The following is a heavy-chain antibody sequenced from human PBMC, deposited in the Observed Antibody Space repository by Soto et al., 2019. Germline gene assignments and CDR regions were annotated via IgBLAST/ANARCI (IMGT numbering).Heavy chain of an antibody. CDR1: GGSFSGYY. V-gene: IGHV4-34*01. D-gene: IGHD2-8*01. J-gene: IGHJ5*02. CDR3: ARGNGRGVLPTLRFDP. Sequence: QVQLQQWGAGLLKPSETLSLTCAVYGGSFSGYYWSWIRQPPGKGLEWLGEINHCGSTNYNPSLKSRVTIAVDTSKNQFSLKLSSVTAADTAVYYCARGNGRGVLPTLRFDPWGQGTLVTVSS. CDR2: INHCGST.